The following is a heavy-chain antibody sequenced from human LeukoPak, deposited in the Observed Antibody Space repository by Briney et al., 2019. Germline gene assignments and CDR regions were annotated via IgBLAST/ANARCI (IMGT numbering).Heavy chain of an antibody. V-gene: IGHV1-46*01. J-gene: IGHJ3*02. D-gene: IGHD4-17*01. CDR3: AREGRTDYGASRSFDI. CDR2: INPSGGT. Sequence: ASVKVSCKASGYSLTNYYMYWVRHVPGQGPEWLGLINPSGGTKYAQKFQDRVTMTRDTSTSTIYMELSSLTSEDRAVYYCAREGRTDYGASRSFDIWGQGTMVTVSS. CDR1: GYSLTNYY.